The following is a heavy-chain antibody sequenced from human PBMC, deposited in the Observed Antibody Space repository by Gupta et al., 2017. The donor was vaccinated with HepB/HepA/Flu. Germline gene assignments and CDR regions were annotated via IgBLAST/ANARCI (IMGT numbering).Heavy chain of an antibody. J-gene: IGHJ4*02. CDR1: GFTFSSYG. Sequence: QVQLVESGGGVVQPGRSLRLSCAASGFTFSSYGMHWVRQAPGKGLEWVAVIWYDGSNKYYADSVKGRFTISRDNSKNTLYLQMNSLRAEDTAVYYCARDGYCSSTSCYFGFGYWGQGTLVTVSS. CDR3: ARDGYCSSTSCYFGFGY. D-gene: IGHD2-2*01. CDR2: IWYDGSNK. V-gene: IGHV3-33*01.